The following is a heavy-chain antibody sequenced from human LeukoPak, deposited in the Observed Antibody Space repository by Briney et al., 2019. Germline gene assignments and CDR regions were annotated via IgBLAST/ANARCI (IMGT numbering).Heavy chain of an antibody. V-gene: IGHV4-59*01. Sequence: SETLSLTCTVSGGSISSYYWSRIRQPPGKGLEWIGYIYYSGSTNYNPSLKSRVTISVDTSKNQFSLKLSSVTAADTAVYYCARVKGTRRDGYVGFDPWGQGTLVTVSS. J-gene: IGHJ5*02. CDR3: ARVKGTRRDGYVGFDP. CDR2: IYYSGST. CDR1: GGSISSYY. D-gene: IGHD2-21*01.